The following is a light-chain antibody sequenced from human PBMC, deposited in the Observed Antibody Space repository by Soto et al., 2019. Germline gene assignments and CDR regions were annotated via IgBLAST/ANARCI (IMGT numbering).Light chain of an antibody. CDR3: QQSYSTSPT. V-gene: IGKV1-39*01. CDR1: QSISSY. J-gene: IGKJ1*01. CDR2: AAS. Sequence: DIQMTQSPSSLSASVGDRVTITCQASQSISSYLNWYQQKPGKAPKLLIYAASSLQSGVPSRFSGSGSGTDFTLTISSLQPEDVATYYCQQSYSTSPTLGQGTKVDIK.